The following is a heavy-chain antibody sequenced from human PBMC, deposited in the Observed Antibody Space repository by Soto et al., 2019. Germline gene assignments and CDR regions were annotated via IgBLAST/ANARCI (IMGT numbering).Heavy chain of an antibody. J-gene: IGHJ6*02. Sequence: ASVKVSCKASGYTFTSYAMHWVRQAPGQRLEWMGWINAGNGSTKYSQKFQGRVTITRDTSASTAYMELSSLRSEDTAVYYCARVLGHFVVVPAAIGKGYYYGMEVWGQGITVTVSS. CDR1: GYTFTSYA. V-gene: IGHV1-3*01. CDR3: ARVLGHFVVVPAAIGKGYYYGMEV. D-gene: IGHD2-2*02. CDR2: INAGNGST.